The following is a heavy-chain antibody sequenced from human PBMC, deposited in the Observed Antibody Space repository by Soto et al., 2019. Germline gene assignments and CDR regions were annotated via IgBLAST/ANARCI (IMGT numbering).Heavy chain of an antibody. J-gene: IGHJ1*01. CDR1: GGSISSYD. Sequence: PSETLSLTCTVSGGSISSYDWSWIRQPPGKGLEWIGYIYYSGSTNYNPSLKSRVTISVDTSKNQFSLKLSSVTAADTAVYYCARAVRTLEYFQHWGQGTLVTVSS. CDR3: ARAVRTLEYFQH. CDR2: IYYSGST. V-gene: IGHV4-59*08. D-gene: IGHD6-19*01.